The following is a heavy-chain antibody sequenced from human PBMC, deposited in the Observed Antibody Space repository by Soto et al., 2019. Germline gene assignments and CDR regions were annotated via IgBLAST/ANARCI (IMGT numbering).Heavy chain of an antibody. CDR1: GFTFSDYY. V-gene: IGHV3-11*01. CDR2: ISGTSNTI. CDR3: ARVPYGSVTYNWFDP. J-gene: IGHJ5*02. D-gene: IGHD3-10*01. Sequence: HVQLVDSGGGLVKPGESLRLSCAASGFTFSDYYMTWIRQTPGKGLEWVSYISGTSNTIYYADSVKGRFTVSRDNTKNARFLQVNILRAEDTAVYYCARVPYGSVTYNWFDPWGQGTLVTVSS.